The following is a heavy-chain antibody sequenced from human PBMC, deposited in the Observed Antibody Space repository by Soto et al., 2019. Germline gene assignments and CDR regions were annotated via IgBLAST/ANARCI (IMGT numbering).Heavy chain of an antibody. V-gene: IGHV1-69*02. J-gene: IGHJ4*02. CDR1: GGTFSSYT. Sequence: QVQLVQSGAEVKKPGSSVKVSGKASGGTFSSYTISWVRQAPGQGIECMGRIIPILGIANYAQKFQGRVTITADKCTSTAYMELSSLRSEDTAVYYCARTHTLGTVTTDFDYWGQGTLVTVSS. D-gene: IGHD4-17*01. CDR2: IIPILGIA. CDR3: ARTHTLGTVTTDFDY.